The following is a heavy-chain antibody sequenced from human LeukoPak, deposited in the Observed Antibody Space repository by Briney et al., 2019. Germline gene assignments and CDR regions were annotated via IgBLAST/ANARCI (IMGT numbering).Heavy chain of an antibody. D-gene: IGHD3-10*01. CDR1: GGSISSGSYY. CDR2: IYTSGST. V-gene: IGHV4-61*02. Sequence: PSETLSLTCTVSGGSISSGSYYWSWIRQPAGKGLEWIGRIYTSGSTNYNPSLKSRVTISVDTTKKQFSLKLSSVTAADTAVYYCAGNYYGSGSYYSEDRYWGQGTLVTVSS. CDR3: AGNYYGSGSYYSEDRY. J-gene: IGHJ4*02.